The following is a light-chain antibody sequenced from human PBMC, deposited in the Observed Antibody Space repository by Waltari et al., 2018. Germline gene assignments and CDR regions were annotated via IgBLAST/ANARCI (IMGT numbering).Light chain of an antibody. CDR1: QSISSW. V-gene: IGKV1-5*03. Sequence: DIQMTQSPSTLSASVGDRVIITCRASQSISSWLAWDQQKPGKAPKLLIYKASSLESGVPSRFSGSGSGTEFTLTISSLQPDDFATYYCQQYNTYSWTFGQGTKVEIK. CDR3: QQYNTYSWT. J-gene: IGKJ1*01. CDR2: KAS.